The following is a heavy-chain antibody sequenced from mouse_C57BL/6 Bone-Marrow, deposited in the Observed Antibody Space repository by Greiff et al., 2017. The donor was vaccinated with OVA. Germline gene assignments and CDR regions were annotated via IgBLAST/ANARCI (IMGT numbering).Heavy chain of an antibody. Sequence: QVTLKESDAELVKPGASVKISCKVSGYTFTDHTIHWMKQRPEQGLEWIGYIYPRDGSTKYNEKFKGKATLTADKSSSTAYMQLNSLTSEASAVYFCARFYYDYAWFAYWGQGTLVTVSA. CDR1: GYTFTDHT. J-gene: IGHJ3*01. CDR2: IYPRDGST. V-gene: IGHV1-78*01. CDR3: ARFYYDYAWFAY. D-gene: IGHD2-4*01.